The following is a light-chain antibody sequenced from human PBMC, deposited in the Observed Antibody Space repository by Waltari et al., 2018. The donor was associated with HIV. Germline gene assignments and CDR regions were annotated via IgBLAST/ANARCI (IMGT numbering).Light chain of an antibody. V-gene: IGLV2-8*01. J-gene: IGLJ1*01. CDR1: SSDVGGYNS. Sequence: QSALTQPPSASGSPGQSVAISCTGTSSDVGGYNSVSWHQQHPGKAPKLLIYAVNKRPSGVSDRFSGSKSGNTASLTVSGLHVDDEADYYCSSFSDNNRIVFGTGTRVTVL. CDR2: AVN. CDR3: SSFSDNNRIV.